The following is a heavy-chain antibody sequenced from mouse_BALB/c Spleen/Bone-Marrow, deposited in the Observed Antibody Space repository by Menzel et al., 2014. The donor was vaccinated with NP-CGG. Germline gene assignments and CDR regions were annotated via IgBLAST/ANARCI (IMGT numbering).Heavy chain of an antibody. CDR1: GFTFSSYI. V-gene: IGHV5-12-2*01. J-gene: IGHJ2*01. CDR3: VRHRYDGYYFDH. Sequence: EVKVVESGGGLVQPGGSLKLSCAASGFTFSSYIMSWVRQTPEKGLEWVAYISNGGDNTYYPDTVKGRFIISRDNAKNPLCLQMSSLKSEDTAMYYCVRHRYDGYYFDHWGQGTTRTVSS. CDR2: ISNGGDNT. D-gene: IGHD2-14*01.